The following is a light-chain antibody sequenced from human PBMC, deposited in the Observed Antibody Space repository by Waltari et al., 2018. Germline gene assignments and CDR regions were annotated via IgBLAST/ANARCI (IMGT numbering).Light chain of an antibody. V-gene: IGLV3-19*01. J-gene: IGLJ2*01. Sequence: SSELTQDPTVSVALGQTVRITCQGDSLRRYYTSWYQQRPGQAPILVLYGQNSRPSGIPDRFSGSISGNTASLTITGAQAEDEADYYCHSRDSSSTRFFGGGTRLTV. CDR1: SLRRYY. CDR2: GQN. CDR3: HSRDSSSTRF.